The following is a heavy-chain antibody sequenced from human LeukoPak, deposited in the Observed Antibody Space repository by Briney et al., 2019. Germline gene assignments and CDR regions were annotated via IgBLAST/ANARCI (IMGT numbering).Heavy chain of an antibody. J-gene: IGHJ3*02. CDR2: IKQDGSEK. CDR3: AREPLSGFHAFDI. D-gene: IGHD3-22*01. V-gene: IGHV3-7*01. CDR1: GFTVSSNY. Sequence: GGSLRLSCAASGFTVSSNYMSWVRQAPGKGLEWVANIKQDGSEKYYVDSVKGRFTISRDNAKNSLYLQMNSLRAEDTAVYYCAREPLSGFHAFDIWGQGTMATVSS.